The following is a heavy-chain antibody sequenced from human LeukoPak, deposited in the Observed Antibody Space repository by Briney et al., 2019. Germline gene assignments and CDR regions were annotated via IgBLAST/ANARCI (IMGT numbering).Heavy chain of an antibody. V-gene: IGHV3-9*03. Sequence: PGGSLSLSCAASGFTFDDYAMHWVRQAPGKGLEWVSGISWNSGSIGYADSVKGRFTISRDNAKNSLYLQMNSLRAEDMALYYCAKGAGIAAPIDYWGQGTLVTVSS. CDR3: AKGAGIAAPIDY. CDR1: GFTFDDYA. D-gene: IGHD6-13*01. J-gene: IGHJ4*02. CDR2: ISWNSGSI.